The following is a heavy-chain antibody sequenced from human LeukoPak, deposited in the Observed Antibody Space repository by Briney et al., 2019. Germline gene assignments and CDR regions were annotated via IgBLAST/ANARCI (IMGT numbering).Heavy chain of an antibody. J-gene: IGHJ4*02. V-gene: IGHV1-2*02. CDR3: ARRNYVWGSYRYSEPYFDY. CDR1: GYTFTGYY. CDR2: INPNSGGT. Sequence: GASVKVSCKASGYTFTGYYMHWVRQAPGQGLEWMGWINPNSGGTNYAQKFQGRVTMTRDTSISTAYMELSRPRSDDTAVYYCARRNYVWGSYRYSEPYFDYWGQGTLVTVSS. D-gene: IGHD3-16*02.